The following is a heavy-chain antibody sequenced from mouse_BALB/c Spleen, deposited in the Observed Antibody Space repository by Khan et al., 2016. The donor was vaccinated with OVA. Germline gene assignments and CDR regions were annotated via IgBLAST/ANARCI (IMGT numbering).Heavy chain of an antibody. CDR1: GFSLTNYG. D-gene: IGHD2-10*01. V-gene: IGHV2-6-1*01. J-gene: IGHJ4*01. CDR2: IWSDGST. Sequence: QVQLQQSGPGLVAPSQSLSITCTISGFSLTNYGVHWVRLPPGKGLEWLVVIWSDGSTTYNSALKSRLSISKDNSKSQFFLKMNSLQTDDTAMYYCARQPYYHYYVMDYWGQGTSVTVSS. CDR3: ARQPYYHYYVMDY.